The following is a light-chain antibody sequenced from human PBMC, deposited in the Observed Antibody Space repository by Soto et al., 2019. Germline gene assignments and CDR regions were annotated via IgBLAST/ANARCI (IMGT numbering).Light chain of an antibody. J-gene: IGLJ1*01. CDR2: EVS. Sequence: QSALTQPASVSGSPGQSITISCTGTSSDVGSYNLVSWYQQHPGKAPKVMIYEVSKRPSGVPNRFSGSKSGNTASLTISGLQAEDEADYYCCSYAGSSTYFFGTGTKVTVL. V-gene: IGLV2-23*02. CDR1: SSDVGSYNL. CDR3: CSYAGSSTYF.